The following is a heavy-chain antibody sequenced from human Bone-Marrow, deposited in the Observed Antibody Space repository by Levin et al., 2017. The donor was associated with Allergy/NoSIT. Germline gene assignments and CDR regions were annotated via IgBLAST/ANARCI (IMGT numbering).Heavy chain of an antibody. Sequence: LAGGSLRLSCAASGFTFTSQGMAWVRQAPGKGLEWVSAISGSGDTTYYADSVKGRFTISRDNSKTTLFLQMNSLRADDTAIYFCAKASGGGNSILFDYWGQGTLVTVSS. D-gene: IGHD4-23*01. CDR3: AKASGGGNSILFDY. CDR2: ISGSGDTT. V-gene: IGHV3-23*01. J-gene: IGHJ4*02. CDR1: GFTFTSQG.